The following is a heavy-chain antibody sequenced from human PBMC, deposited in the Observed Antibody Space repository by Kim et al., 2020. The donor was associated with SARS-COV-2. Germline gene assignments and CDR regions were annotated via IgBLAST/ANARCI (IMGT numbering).Heavy chain of an antibody. CDR3: ARGLRWLAY. CDR2: GNT. D-gene: IGHD3-9*01. J-gene: IGHJ4*02. Sequence: GNTNYAQKIQGRVTMTTDTSTSTAYMELSSLRSDDTAVYYCARGLRWLAYWGQGTLVTVSS. V-gene: IGHV1-18*01.